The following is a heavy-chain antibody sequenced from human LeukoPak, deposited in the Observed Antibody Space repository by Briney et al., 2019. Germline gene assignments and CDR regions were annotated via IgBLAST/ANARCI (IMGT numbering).Heavy chain of an antibody. J-gene: IGHJ4*02. Sequence: NTSETLSLTCTVSGGSSSSSSYYWGWIRQPPVKGLEWIGSIYYSGSTYYNPSLKSRVTISVDTSKNQFSLKLSSVTAADTAVYYCARLPVVAGIDYWGQGTLVTVSS. CDR3: ARLPVVAGIDY. CDR2: IYYSGST. D-gene: IGHD6-19*01. CDR1: GGSSSSSSYY. V-gene: IGHV4-39*01.